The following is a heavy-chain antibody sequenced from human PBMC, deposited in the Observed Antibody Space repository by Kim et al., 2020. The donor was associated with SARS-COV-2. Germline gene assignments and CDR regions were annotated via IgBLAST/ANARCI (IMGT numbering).Heavy chain of an antibody. J-gene: IGHJ6*02. CDR1: GGSVSSGSYY. V-gene: IGHV4-61*01. CDR3: ARDRVAGYSYGYGRDYYYYYGMDV. Sequence: SETLSLTCTVSGGSVSSGSYYWSWIRQPPGKGLEWIGYIYYSGSTNYNPSLKSRITISVDTSKNQFSLKLSSVTAADTAVYYCARDRVAGYSYGYGRDYYYYYGMDVWGQGTTVTVSS. D-gene: IGHD5-18*01. CDR2: IYYSGST.